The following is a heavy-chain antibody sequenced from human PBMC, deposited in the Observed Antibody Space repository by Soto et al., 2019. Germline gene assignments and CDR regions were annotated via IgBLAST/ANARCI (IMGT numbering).Heavy chain of an antibody. CDR3: ASSDYYDSSGYVHYDY. J-gene: IGHJ4*02. CDR1: GGTFSSYA. Sequence: GASVKVSCKASGGTFSSYAISWVRQAPGQWLEWMGGIIPIFGTANYAQKFQGRVTITADESTSTAYMELSSLRSEDTAVYYCASSDYYDSSGYVHYDYWGQGTLVTVSS. CDR2: IIPIFGTA. V-gene: IGHV1-69*13. D-gene: IGHD3-22*01.